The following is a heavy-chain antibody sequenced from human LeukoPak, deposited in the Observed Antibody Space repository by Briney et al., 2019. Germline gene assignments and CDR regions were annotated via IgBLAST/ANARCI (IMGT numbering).Heavy chain of an antibody. V-gene: IGHV4-31*03. CDR1: GGSFIRGGYY. CDR2: IYYSGST. J-gene: IGHJ5*02. CDR3: ARGPLNWFDP. Sequence: EPGPGLFHPYPPLSLTCTVSGGSFIRGGYYWSWIRHHPGKGLEWIGYIYYSGSTYYSPTPKSRVTISVDTSKNQSSLKLSSVTAAATAVYYCARGPLNWFDPWGQRTLVSASS.